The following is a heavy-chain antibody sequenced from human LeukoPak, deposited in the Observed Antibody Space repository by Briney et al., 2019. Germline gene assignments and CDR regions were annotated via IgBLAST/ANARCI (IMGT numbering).Heavy chain of an antibody. CDR3: ARAVRAPGTPENGFDL. V-gene: IGHV3-30*03. Sequence: GGSLRLSCAASGFTFSGYSMNWVRQAPGKGPEWVAVISRDGLDTYYADSVRGRFTISRDNSMDTLYLQMNSLREEDTGFYFCARAVRAPGTPENGFDLWGQGTMVTVSS. CDR1: GFTFSGYS. D-gene: IGHD6-13*01. J-gene: IGHJ3*01. CDR2: ISRDGLDT.